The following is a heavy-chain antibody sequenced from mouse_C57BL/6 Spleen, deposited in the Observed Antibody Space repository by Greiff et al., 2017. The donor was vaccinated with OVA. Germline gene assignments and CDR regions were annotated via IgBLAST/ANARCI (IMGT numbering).Heavy chain of an antibody. Sequence: VQLQESGAELVRPGASVKLSCKASGYTFTDYYINWVKQRPGQGLEWIARIYPGSGNTYYNEKFKGKATMTAEKSSSTAYMQRSSLTSEDSAVYYGARDYYGSLDYWGQGTTLTVSS. CDR2: IYPGSGNT. CDR3: ARDYYGSLDY. CDR1: GYTFTDYY. D-gene: IGHD1-1*01. J-gene: IGHJ2*01. V-gene: IGHV1-76*01.